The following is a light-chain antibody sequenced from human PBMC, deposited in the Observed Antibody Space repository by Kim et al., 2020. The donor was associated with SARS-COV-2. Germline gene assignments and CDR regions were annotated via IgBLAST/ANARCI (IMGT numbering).Light chain of an antibody. Sequence: PGKTARINCGGNNIGSKSVHWYQQKPGQAPVLVIYYDSDRPSGIPERFSGSNSGNTATLTISRVEAGDEADYYCQVWDSSSDHHVVFGGGTQLTVL. CDR3: QVWDSSSDHHVV. CDR1: NIGSKS. J-gene: IGLJ2*01. V-gene: IGLV3-21*04. CDR2: YDS.